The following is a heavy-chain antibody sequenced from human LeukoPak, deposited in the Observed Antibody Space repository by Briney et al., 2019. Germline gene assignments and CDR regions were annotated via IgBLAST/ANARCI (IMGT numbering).Heavy chain of an antibody. J-gene: IGHJ4*02. Sequence: PSETLSLTCTVSGGSISSYYWSWIRQPPGKGLEWIGYIYYSGSTNYNPSLKSRVTISVDTSKNQFSLKLSSVTAADTAVYYCASSTYYYDSSGYLVRYFDYWGQGTLVTVSS. CDR1: GGSISSYY. D-gene: IGHD3-22*01. CDR2: IYYSGST. V-gene: IGHV4-59*01. CDR3: ASSTYYYDSSGYLVRYFDY.